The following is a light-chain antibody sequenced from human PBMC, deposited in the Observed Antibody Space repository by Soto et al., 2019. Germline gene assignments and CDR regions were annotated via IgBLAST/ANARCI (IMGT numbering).Light chain of an antibody. Sequence: IQMTQSPSSLSASVGDRVTITCRASQGISTLLAWYQHKPGKSPKLLIYDASGLESGVPSRFSGSGFGTDFVLTISSLQPEDFATYYCQQFYDYPLTFGGGTKVDIK. CDR2: DAS. J-gene: IGKJ4*01. CDR1: QGISTL. CDR3: QQFYDYPLT. V-gene: IGKV1D-13*01.